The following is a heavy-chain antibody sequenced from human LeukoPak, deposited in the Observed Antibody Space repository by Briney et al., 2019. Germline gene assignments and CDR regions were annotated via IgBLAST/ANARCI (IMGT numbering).Heavy chain of an antibody. CDR2: INHRGDT. D-gene: IGHD1-1*01. J-gene: IGHJ4*03. CDR3: GRGPTISETGYFDY. V-gene: IGHV4-34*01. CDR1: GGSFSAYY. Sequence: KASETLSLTCAVYGGSFSAYYWSWIRQSPGKGLEWIAEINHRGDTNYNPSVKSRVSISVDTSKNQFSLKVTSLTAADTAVYYCGRGPTISETGYFDYWGQGTLVTVSS.